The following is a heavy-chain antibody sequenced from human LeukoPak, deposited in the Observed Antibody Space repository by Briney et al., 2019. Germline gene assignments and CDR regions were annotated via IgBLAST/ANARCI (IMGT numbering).Heavy chain of an antibody. CDR3: ARGYFYDNSMDV. V-gene: IGHV4-59*01. J-gene: IGHJ6*03. CDR1: GGSFIPYY. CDR2: IYYSGGT. Sequence: SETLSLTCTDSGGSFIPYYWTWIRQPPGKGLEWIGYIYYSGGTIYNPSLRSRVTMSVDTPKTQFSLNLRSVTAADTAVYYCARGYFYDNSMDVWGTGTTVTVSS. D-gene: IGHD5/OR15-5a*01.